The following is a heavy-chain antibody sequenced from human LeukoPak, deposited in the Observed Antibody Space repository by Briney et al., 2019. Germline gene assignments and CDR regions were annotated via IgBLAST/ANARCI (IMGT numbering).Heavy chain of an antibody. J-gene: IGHJ4*02. V-gene: IGHV4-4*07. CDR1: GGSISSYY. D-gene: IGHD1-26*01. Sequence: SETLSLTCTVSGGSISSYYWSWIRQPAGKGLEWIGRIYTSGSTNYNPSLKSRVTMSVDTSKNQFSLKLTSVTAADTAVYYCARGGIVGANFDYWGQGTLVTVSS. CDR3: ARGGIVGANFDY. CDR2: IYTSGST.